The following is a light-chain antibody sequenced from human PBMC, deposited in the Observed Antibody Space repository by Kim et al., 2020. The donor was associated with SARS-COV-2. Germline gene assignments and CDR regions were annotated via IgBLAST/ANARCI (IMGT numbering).Light chain of an antibody. CDR3: QQRSNWPPVIT. CDR1: QSVSSY. Sequence: EIVLTQSPATLSLSPGERATLSCRASQSVSSYLAWYQQKPGQAPRLLIYDASNRATGIPARFIGSGSGTDFTLTISSLEPEDFAVYYCQQRSNWPPVITFGQGTRLEIK. V-gene: IGKV3-11*01. J-gene: IGKJ5*01. CDR2: DAS.